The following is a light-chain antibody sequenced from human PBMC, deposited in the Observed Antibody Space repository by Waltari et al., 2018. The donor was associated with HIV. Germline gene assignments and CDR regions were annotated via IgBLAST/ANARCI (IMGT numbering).Light chain of an antibody. V-gene: IGLV8-61*01. CDR3: VLYMGSGIVV. CDR1: SGSVSTSYY. J-gene: IGLJ2*01. CDR2: STN. Sequence: QTVVTQEPSFSVSPGGTVTLTCSLSSGSVSTSYYPSWYQQTPGQAPRTLIYSTNTRSSVVPDRFSCSILGNKSALTITGAQADDESDYYCVLYMGSGIVVFGGGTKLTVL.